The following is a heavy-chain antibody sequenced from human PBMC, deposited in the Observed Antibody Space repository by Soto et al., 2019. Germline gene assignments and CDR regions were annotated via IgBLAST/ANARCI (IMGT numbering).Heavy chain of an antibody. Sequence: SETLSLTCTVSGGSISSSSYYWGWIRQPPGKGLEWIGSIYYSGSTYYNPSLKSRVTISVDTSKNQLSLKLSSVTAADTAVYYCARIGVLTSYYGMDVWGQGTTVTVS. J-gene: IGHJ6*02. CDR3: ARIGVLTSYYGMDV. V-gene: IGHV4-39*01. CDR2: IYYSGST. CDR1: GGSISSSSYY. D-gene: IGHD3-16*01.